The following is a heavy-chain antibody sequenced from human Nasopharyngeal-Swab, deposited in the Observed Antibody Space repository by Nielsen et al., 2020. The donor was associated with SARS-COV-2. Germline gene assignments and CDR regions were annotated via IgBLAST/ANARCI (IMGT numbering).Heavy chain of an antibody. D-gene: IGHD3-3*01. V-gene: IGHV3-23*01. Sequence: GESLKISCAASGFTFSSYAMSWVRQAPGKGLEWVSAISGSGGSTYYADSVKGRFTISRDNSKNTLYLQMNSLRAEDTAVYYCAKNAYYDFWSYGTYWGQGTLVTVSS. CDR1: GFTFSSYA. CDR3: AKNAYYDFWSYGTY. CDR2: ISGSGGST. J-gene: IGHJ4*02.